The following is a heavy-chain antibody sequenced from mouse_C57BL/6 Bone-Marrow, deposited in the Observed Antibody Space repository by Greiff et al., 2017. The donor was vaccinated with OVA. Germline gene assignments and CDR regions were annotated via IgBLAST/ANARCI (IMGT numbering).Heavy chain of an antibody. V-gene: IGHV1-85*01. CDR2: IYPRDGST. CDR3: ARWVTTVVNYFDY. Sequence: VQLQQSGPELVKPGASVKLSCKASGYTFTSYDINWVKPRPGQGLEWIGWIYPRDGSTKYNEEFKGKATLTVDTSSSTAYMELHSLTSEDSAVYFCARWVTTVVNYFDYWGQGTTLTVSS. D-gene: IGHD1-1*01. CDR1: GYTFTSYD. J-gene: IGHJ2*01.